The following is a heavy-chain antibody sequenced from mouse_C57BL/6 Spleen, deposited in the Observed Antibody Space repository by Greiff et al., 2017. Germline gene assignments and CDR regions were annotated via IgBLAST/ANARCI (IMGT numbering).Heavy chain of an antibody. CDR2: IYPGDGDT. J-gene: IGHJ4*01. CDR1: GYAFSSYW. D-gene: IGHD3-2*02. V-gene: IGHV1-80*01. CDR3: ARGETAQATFDAMDY. Sequence: QVQLQQSGAELVKPGASVKISCKASGYAFSSYWMNWVKQRPGKGLEWIGQIYPGDGDTNYNGKFKGKATLTADKSSSTAYMQLSSLTSEDSAVYFCARGETAQATFDAMDYWGQGTSVTVSS.